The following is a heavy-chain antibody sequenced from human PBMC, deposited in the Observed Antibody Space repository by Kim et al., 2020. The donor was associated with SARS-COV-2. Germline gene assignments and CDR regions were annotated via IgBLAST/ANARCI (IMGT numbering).Heavy chain of an antibody. CDR2: ISSSNSYT. CDR1: GFTFSDYY. D-gene: IGHD6-13*01. J-gene: IGHJ4*01. V-gene: IGHV3-11*05. CDR3: ARVSEGGSSWNCFDY. Sequence: GGSLRLSCAASGFTFSDYYMSWIRQAPGKGLEWLSSISSSNSYTSYADSVKGRFTISRDNAKNSLYLQMNSLRAEDTAMYYCARVSEGGSSWNCFDYWG.